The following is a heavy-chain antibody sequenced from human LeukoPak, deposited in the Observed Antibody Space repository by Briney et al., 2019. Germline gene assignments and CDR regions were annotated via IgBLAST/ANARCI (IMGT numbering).Heavy chain of an antibody. CDR3: VRGGTSGWDWYFDL. Sequence: GGSLRLSCAASGFTFSSYWMSWVRQAPGKGLEWEANIKQDESEKYYVDSVKGRDTISRDNAKNLLYLQMNSLRAEDTAVYYCVRGGTSGWDWYFDLWGRGTLVTVSS. CDR2: IKQDESEK. CDR1: GFTFSSYW. J-gene: IGHJ2*01. V-gene: IGHV3-7*01. D-gene: IGHD6-19*01.